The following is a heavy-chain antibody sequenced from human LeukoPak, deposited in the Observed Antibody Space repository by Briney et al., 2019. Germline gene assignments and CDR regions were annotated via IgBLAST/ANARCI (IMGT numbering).Heavy chain of an antibody. V-gene: IGHV4-59*08. CDR3: ATHSQLVAEVLHY. Sequence: KPSETRALIYPNSGVSVISEDLGWLRQPPGKGLEWIGYIYYSGSTNYNPSLKSRVTISVDTSKNQFSLKLSSVTAADTAVYYCATHSQLVAEVLHYRGQGTLVTVSS. CDR1: GVSVISED. J-gene: IGHJ4*02. D-gene: IGHD6-13*01. CDR2: IYYSGST.